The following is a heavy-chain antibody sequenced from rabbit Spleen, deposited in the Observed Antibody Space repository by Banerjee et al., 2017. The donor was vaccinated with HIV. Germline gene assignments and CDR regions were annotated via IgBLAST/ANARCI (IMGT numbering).Heavy chain of an antibody. D-gene: IGHD7-1*01. CDR2: IYGGSGGGT. CDR1: GFSFSSSYY. CDR3: ARDGVASNTGYSLFGL. J-gene: IGHJ4*01. V-gene: IGHV1S45*01. Sequence: QEQLVESGGGLVQPEGSLTLTCTASGFSFSSSYYMCWVRQAPGKGLEWIGCIYGGSGGGTYYASWAKGRFTISKASSTTVTLQVTSLTAADTATYFCARDGVASNTGYSLFGLWGQGTLVTVS.